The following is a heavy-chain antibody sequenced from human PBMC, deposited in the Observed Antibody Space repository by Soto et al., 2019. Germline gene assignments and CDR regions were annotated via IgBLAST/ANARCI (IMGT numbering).Heavy chain of an antibody. CDR2: ISYDGSNK. CDR1: GFTFSSYA. Sequence: ESGGGVVQPGRSLRLSCAASGFTFSSYAMHWVRQAPGKGLEWVAVISYDGSNKYYADSVKGRFTISRDNSKNTLYLQMNSLRAEDTAVYYCARVHGSSWYYFDYWGQGTLVTVSS. D-gene: IGHD6-13*01. V-gene: IGHV3-30-3*01. CDR3: ARVHGSSWYYFDY. J-gene: IGHJ4*02.